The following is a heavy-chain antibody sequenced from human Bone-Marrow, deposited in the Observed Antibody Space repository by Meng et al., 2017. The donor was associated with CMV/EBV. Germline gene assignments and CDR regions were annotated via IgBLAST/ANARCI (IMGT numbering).Heavy chain of an antibody. V-gene: IGHV1-18*04. CDR1: GYTFTSYG. Sequence: ASVKVSCKASGYTFTSYGISWVRQAPGQGLEWMGWISAYNGNTNYAQKPQGRVTMTTDTSTSTADMELRSLRSDDTAVYYCVREGSREGFDYWGQGTPGTV. CDR3: VREGSREGFDY. CDR2: ISAYNGNT. D-gene: IGHD1-26*01. J-gene: IGHJ4*02.